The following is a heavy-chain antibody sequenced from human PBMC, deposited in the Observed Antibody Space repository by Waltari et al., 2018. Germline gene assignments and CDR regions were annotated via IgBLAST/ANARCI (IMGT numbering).Heavy chain of an antibody. CDR1: GFLVSSAH. CDR3: AGGTLPYWYFDL. J-gene: IGHJ2*01. Sequence: EVQLVETGGDLIQPGESLRLSCAASGFLVSSAHMAWVRQAPGKGLGWVSVIYRGVDTYYADSVKGRFTISTDNSKNTLYLQMNSLRADDTAVYYCAGGTLPYWYFDLWGRGTLVTVSS. V-gene: IGHV3-53*02. D-gene: IGHD3-16*01. CDR2: IYRGVDT.